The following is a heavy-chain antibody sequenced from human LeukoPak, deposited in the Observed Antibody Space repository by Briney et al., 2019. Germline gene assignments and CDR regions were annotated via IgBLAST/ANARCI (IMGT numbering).Heavy chain of an antibody. CDR3: ARDFKGGSYPEDDAFDI. J-gene: IGHJ3*02. V-gene: IGHV1-69*05. D-gene: IGHD1-26*01. CDR1: GGTFSSYA. CDR2: IIPIFGTA. Sequence: SVKVSCKASGGTFSSYAISWVRQAPGQGLEWMGGIIPIFGTANYAQKFQGRVTITTDESTSTAYMERSSLRSEDTAVYYCARDFKGGSYPEDDAFDIWGQGTMVTVSS.